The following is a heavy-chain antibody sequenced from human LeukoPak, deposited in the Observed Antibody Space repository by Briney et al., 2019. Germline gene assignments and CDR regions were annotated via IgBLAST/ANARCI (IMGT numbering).Heavy chain of an antibody. CDR3: ARDGEDIVVVPAAPYYFDY. CDR2: ISAYNGNT. Sequence: GASVKVSCKASGYTFTSYGISWVRQAPGQGLEWMGWISAYNGNTNYAQKLQGRATMTTDTSTSTAYMELRSLRSDDTAVYYCARDGEDIVVVPAAPYYFDYWGQGTLVTVSS. CDR1: GYTFTSYG. D-gene: IGHD2-2*01. V-gene: IGHV1-18*01. J-gene: IGHJ4*02.